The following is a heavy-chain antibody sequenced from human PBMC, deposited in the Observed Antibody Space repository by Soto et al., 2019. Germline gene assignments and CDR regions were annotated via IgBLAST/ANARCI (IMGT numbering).Heavy chain of an antibody. J-gene: IGHJ4*02. Sequence: PSQTLSLTCAISGDSVSSNIAAWNWIRQSPSRGLEWLGRTYYKSQWLYDYAGSVSNRITINRDTSKNQVSPQLDSVSPEDTGVYYGAYDRQSARGVEIAVGNFAAWGQGTLVTVYS. V-gene: IGHV6-1*01. D-gene: IGHD3-10*01. CDR3: AYDRQSARGVEIAVGNFAA. CDR2: TYYKSQWLY. CDR1: GDSVSSNIAA.